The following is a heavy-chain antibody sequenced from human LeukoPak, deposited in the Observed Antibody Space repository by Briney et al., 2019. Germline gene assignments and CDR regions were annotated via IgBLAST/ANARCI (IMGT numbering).Heavy chain of an antibody. CDR2: IFYSGAT. CDR3: VRHRQWLLFPDY. D-gene: IGHD6-19*01. Sequence: SETLSLTCTVSGDSISINYNWGWIRQPPGKGLEWIGSIFYSGATYYSPSLKSRVTISVDTSKDQFSLKLSSMTAADTAVYYCVRHRQWLLFPDYWGQGTLVTVSS. CDR1: GDSISINYN. J-gene: IGHJ4*02. V-gene: IGHV4-39*01.